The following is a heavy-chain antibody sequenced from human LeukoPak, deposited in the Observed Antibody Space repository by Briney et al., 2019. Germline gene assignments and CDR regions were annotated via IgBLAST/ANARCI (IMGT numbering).Heavy chain of an antibody. V-gene: IGHV4-34*01. CDR1: GFTFSSYG. Sequence: GTLRLSCAASGFTFSSYGMSWIRQPPGKGLEWIGEINHSGSTNYNPSLKSRVTISVDTSKNQFSLKLSSVTAADTAVYYCARGRIRSGWGQGTLVTVSS. D-gene: IGHD3-3*01. CDR3: ARGRIRSG. J-gene: IGHJ4*02. CDR2: INHSGST.